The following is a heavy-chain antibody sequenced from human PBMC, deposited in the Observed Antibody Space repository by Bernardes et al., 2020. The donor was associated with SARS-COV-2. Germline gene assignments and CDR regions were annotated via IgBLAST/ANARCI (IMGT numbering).Heavy chain of an antibody. CDR1: GFTFSSYG. D-gene: IGHD3-16*02. CDR3: ARDLQADVWGSYRSYFDY. Sequence: GGSLRLSCAASGFTFSSYGMHWVRQAPGKGLEWVAVISYDGSNKYYADSVKGRFTISRDNSKNTLYLQMNSLRAEDTAVYYCARDLQADVWGSYRSYFDYWGQGTLVTVSS. V-gene: IGHV3-33*01. J-gene: IGHJ4*02. CDR2: ISYDGSNK.